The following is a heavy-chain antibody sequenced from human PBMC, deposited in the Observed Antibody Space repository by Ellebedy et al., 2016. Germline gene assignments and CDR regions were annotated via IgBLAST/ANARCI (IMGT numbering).Heavy chain of an antibody. V-gene: IGHV3-30*19. CDR1: GYPFSSYG. Sequence: GGSLRLSXAASGYPFSSYGIHWVRQAPGKGLEWVAVISKDGTTKYYTDSVKGRFSISRDNSKNTLSLQMDSLRLEDTAVYYCARDPVNGYLRPYYLDVWGSGTAVSVSS. J-gene: IGHJ6*03. D-gene: IGHD2-8*01. CDR2: ISKDGTTK. CDR3: ARDPVNGYLRPYYLDV.